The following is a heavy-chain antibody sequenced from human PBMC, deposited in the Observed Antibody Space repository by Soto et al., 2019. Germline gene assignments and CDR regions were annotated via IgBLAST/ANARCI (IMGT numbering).Heavy chain of an antibody. CDR3: ATIDGSSCYLPYDY. J-gene: IGHJ4*02. CDR1: GFTFSSYA. Sequence: EVQLLESGGGLVQPGASLRLACAASGFTFSSYAMSWVRQAPGKGLEWVSAISGSGVSTYYTDSVKGRFTISRDNSKSTLYLQMNSLRAEDTAVYYCATIDGSSCYLPYDYWGQGTLVTVSS. CDR2: ISGSGVST. V-gene: IGHV3-23*01. D-gene: IGHD2-15*01.